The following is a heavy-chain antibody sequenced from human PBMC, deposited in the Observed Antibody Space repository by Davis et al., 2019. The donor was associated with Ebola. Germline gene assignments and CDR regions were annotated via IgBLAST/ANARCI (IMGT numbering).Heavy chain of an antibody. V-gene: IGHV4-59*01. J-gene: IGHJ6*04. CDR3: ARRPSIYYYYYGMDV. CDR2: VHYTGST. D-gene: IGHD2/OR15-2a*01. Sequence: MPSETLSLTCTVSGGSSSSYYWSWIRQPPGKGLEWIGYVHYTGSTNYNPSLKSRITISVDTSKNQFSLKLSSVTAADTAVYYCARRPSIYYYYYGMDVWGKGTTVTVSS. CDR1: GGSSSSYY.